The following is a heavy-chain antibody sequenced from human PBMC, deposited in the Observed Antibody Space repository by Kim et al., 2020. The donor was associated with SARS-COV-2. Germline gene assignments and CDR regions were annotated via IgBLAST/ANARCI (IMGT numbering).Heavy chain of an antibody. CDR2: INAGNGNT. CDR3: ARDPLLNYYYYYGMDV. V-gene: IGHV1-3*01. Sequence: ASVKVSCKASGYTFTSYAMHWVRQAPGQRLEWMGWINAGNGNTKYSQKFQGRVTITRDTSASTAYMELSSLRSEDTAVYYCARDPLLNYYYYYGMDVWGQGTTVTVSS. CDR1: GYTFTSYA. J-gene: IGHJ6*02.